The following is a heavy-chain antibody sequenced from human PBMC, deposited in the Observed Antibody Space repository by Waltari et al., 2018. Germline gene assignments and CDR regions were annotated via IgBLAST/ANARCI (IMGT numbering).Heavy chain of an antibody. D-gene: IGHD3-3*02. CDR3: ARDRHLWSSSPPDY. CDR2: INPNRGGT. V-gene: IGHV1-2*02. J-gene: IGHJ4*02. Sequence: QVQLVQSGAEVKKPGASVKVSCKASGYTFTGYYMHWVRQAPGQGLEWMGWINPNRGGTNYAKKFQGRVTMTRDTSISTAYMELSRLRSDDTAVYYCARDRHLWSSSPPDYWGQGTLVTVSS. CDR1: GYTFTGYY.